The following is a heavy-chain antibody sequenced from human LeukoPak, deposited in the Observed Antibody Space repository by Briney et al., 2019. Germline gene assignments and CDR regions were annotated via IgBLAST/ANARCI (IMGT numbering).Heavy chain of an antibody. Sequence: ASVKVSCKASGGTFCSYAISWVRQAPGQGLEWMGGIIPIFGTANYAQKFQGRVTMTRDTSTSTVYMELSSLRSEDTAVYYCARDPGGSRWLQLDYWGQGTLVTVSS. CDR2: IIPIFGTA. CDR1: GGTFCSYA. D-gene: IGHD5-24*01. J-gene: IGHJ4*02. V-gene: IGHV1-69*05. CDR3: ARDPGGSRWLQLDY.